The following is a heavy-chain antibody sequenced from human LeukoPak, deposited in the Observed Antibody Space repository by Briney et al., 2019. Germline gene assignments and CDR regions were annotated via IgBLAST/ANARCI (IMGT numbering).Heavy chain of an antibody. J-gene: IGHJ4*02. V-gene: IGHV3-23*01. D-gene: IGHD6-19*01. Sequence: GGSLRVSCAASGFSFSSYGMSWVRQAPGEGLGWVSAISGSGGSTYYADSVKGRFTISRDNSKNTLYLQMNSLRAEDTAVYYCAKQYSSGLFDYWGQGTLVTVSS. CDR1: GFSFSSYG. CDR2: ISGSGGST. CDR3: AKQYSSGLFDY.